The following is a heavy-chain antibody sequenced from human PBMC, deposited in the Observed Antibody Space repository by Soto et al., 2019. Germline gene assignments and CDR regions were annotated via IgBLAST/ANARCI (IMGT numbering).Heavy chain of an antibody. Sequence: EVQLVESGGGLVQPGRSLRLSCAASGFTFDDYAMHWVRQGPGKGLEWVSGISWDSGTIGYADSVKGRFTISRDNARNSAYLQMNSLRAEDTALYYLGKAGTKLFTWIAYHVDSWGQGTMVTVSS. V-gene: IGHV3-9*01. CDR2: ISWDSGTI. CDR3: GKAGTKLFTWIAYHVDS. CDR1: GFTFDDYA. D-gene: IGHD1-7*01. J-gene: IGHJ4*02.